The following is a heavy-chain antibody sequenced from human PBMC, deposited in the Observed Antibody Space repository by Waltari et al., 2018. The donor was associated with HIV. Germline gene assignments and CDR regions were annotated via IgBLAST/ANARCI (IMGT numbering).Heavy chain of an antibody. D-gene: IGHD3-3*01. V-gene: IGHV4-61*01. CDR3: ARDRGYDFWSGYRLNDAFDI. J-gene: IGHJ3*02. CDR2: SNYRVRT. Sequence: QVQLQESGPGLVKPSETLSLTCTVSGGSVSSGSYYWSWIRQPPGKGLEWIGYSNYRVRTNYNPSLKSRVTIAVDTSKNQFSLKLSSVTAADTAVYYCARDRGYDFWSGYRLNDAFDIWGQGTMVTVSS. CDR1: GGSVSSGSYY.